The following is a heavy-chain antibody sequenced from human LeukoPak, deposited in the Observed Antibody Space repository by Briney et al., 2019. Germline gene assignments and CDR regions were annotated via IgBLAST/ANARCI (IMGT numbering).Heavy chain of an antibody. J-gene: IGHJ4*02. CDR2: ISGSGGST. CDR1: GFTFSSYA. V-gene: IGHV3-23*01. Sequence: PGGSLRLSCAASGFTFSSYAMSWVGEAPGKGLEWVSAISGSGGSTYYADSVKGRFTISRDNSKNTLYLQMNSLRAEDTAVYYCAKGWELLGVFDYWGQGTLVTVSS. CDR3: AKGWELLGVFDY. D-gene: IGHD1-26*01.